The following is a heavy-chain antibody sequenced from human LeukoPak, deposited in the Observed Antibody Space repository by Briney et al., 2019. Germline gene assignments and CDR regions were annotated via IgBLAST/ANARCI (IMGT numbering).Heavy chain of an antibody. CDR3: ARNYGGYPY. CDR2: IKQDGSDK. D-gene: IGHD4-23*01. J-gene: IGHJ4*02. Sequence: GGSLRLSCAASGFTVSSNYMSWVRQAPGKGLEWVADIKQDGSDKYYVDSVKGRFTISRDNAKNSLYLQMNSLRAEDTSVYYCARNYGGYPYWGQGTLVTVSS. V-gene: IGHV3-7*02. CDR1: GFTVSSNY.